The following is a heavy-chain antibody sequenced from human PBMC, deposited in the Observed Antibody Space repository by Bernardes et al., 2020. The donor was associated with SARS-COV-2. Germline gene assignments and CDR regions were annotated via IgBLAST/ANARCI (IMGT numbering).Heavy chain of an antibody. CDR1: DYTFTNYW. CDR3: ARRRYGDFGVDV. V-gene: IGHV5-51*01. D-gene: IGHD4-17*01. CDR2: IYPGDSDT. J-gene: IGHJ6*02. Sequence: GQHVTGSCKVSDYTFTNYWIGWVRQMPGKGLEWMGIIYPGDSDTKYSPSFQGRVTISADKSVNTAYLQCSSLKASDTAIYYCARRRYGDFGVDVWGQGTTVTVSS.